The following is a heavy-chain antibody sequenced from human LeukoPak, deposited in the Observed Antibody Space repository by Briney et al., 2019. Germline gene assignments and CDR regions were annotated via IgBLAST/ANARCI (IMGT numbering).Heavy chain of an antibody. CDR3: ARIRCGHTDDICYNH. CDR1: GVSFTGNY. CDR2: INGNGYT. J-gene: IGHJ5*02. V-gene: IGHV4-34*01. Sequence: PSETLSLTCGVYGVSFTGNYWSWIRQPPGKGPEWIGEINGNGYTNYNPSLKSRVSMSLDTSEKQFSLKLTSVTAADTAVYYCARIRCGHTDDICYNHWARRTLVTDSS. D-gene: IGHD2-2*02.